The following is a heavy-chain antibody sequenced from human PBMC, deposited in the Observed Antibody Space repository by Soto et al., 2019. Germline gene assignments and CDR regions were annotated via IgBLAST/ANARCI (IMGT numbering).Heavy chain of an antibody. J-gene: IGHJ4*02. CDR2: IYYSGST. D-gene: IGHD3-22*01. Sequence: SETLSLTCTVSGGSISSYYWSWIRQPPGKGLEWIGYIYYSGSTNYNPSLKSRVTISVDTSKNQFSLKLSSVTAADTAVYYCARGGLYYDSSGEFDYWGQGTLVTVSS. CDR3: ARGGLYYDSSGEFDY. CDR1: GGSISSYY. V-gene: IGHV4-59*01.